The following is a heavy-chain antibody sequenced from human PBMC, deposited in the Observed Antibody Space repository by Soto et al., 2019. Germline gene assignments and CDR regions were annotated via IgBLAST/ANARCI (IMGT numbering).Heavy chain of an antibody. CDR2: ISDSGGST. D-gene: IGHD2-15*01. J-gene: IGHJ6*03. Sequence: GGSLRLSCAASGFTFSSYAMSWVRQAPGKGLEWVAAISDSGGSTYYADSVKGRFTISRDNSKNTLYLQMNSLRAEDTAVYYCARDAVVVVAATYYYYMDVWGKGTTVTVSS. CDR1: GFTFSSYA. V-gene: IGHV3-23*01. CDR3: ARDAVVVVAATYYYYMDV.